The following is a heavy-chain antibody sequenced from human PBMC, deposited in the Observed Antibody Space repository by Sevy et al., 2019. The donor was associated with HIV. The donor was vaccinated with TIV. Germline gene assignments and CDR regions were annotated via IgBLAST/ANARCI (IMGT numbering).Heavy chain of an antibody. J-gene: IGHJ4*02. V-gene: IGHV3-21*01. D-gene: IGHD1-26*01. CDR1: GFSFNTYT. CDR2: ISSSGVYE. CDR3: ARVPDSGGRGRADY. Sequence: GGSLRLSCAASGFSFNTYTFYWVRQAPGEGLEWISSISSSGVYEYYADSVRGRFTISRDNAKNSLSLQMNGLRVEDRGVYYCARVPDSGGRGRADYWGQRTRVTVSS.